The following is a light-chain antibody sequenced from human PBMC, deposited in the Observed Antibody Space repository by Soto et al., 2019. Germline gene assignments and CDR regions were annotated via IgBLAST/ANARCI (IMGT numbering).Light chain of an antibody. Sequence: DIVLTQSPLSLPVTPGEPASISCRSSQSLLHANGYDYLDWYLQKPGQSPQLLISLGSHRASGVPDRVRGSGSGTDFTLEISRVEAEDVGMYYCMQALQTPTFGPGTKVEIK. J-gene: IGKJ3*01. CDR1: QSLLHANGYDY. CDR2: LGS. CDR3: MQALQTPT. V-gene: IGKV2-28*01.